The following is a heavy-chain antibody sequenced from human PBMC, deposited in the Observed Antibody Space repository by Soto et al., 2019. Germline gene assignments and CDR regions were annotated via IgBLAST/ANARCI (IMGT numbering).Heavy chain of an antibody. CDR1: GGSFSGYY. V-gene: IGHV4-34*01. CDR3: SSGGRLLEWLIY. J-gene: IGHJ4*02. Sequence: QVQLQQWGAGLLKPSETLSLTCAVYGGSFSGYYWSWIRQPPGKGLEWIGYIYYSGSTYYNPSLKSRVTISVDTSKNQFSLKLSSVTAADTAVYYCSSGGRLLEWLIYWGQGTLVTVSS. D-gene: IGHD3-3*01. CDR2: IYYSGST.